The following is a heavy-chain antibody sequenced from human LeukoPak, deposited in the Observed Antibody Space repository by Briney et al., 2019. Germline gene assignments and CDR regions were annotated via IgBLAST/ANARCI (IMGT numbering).Heavy chain of an antibody. CDR1: GGSISSGDYY. CDR3: ARGVEADAFDI. CDR2: IYYSGST. D-gene: IGHD3-3*01. Sequence: SETLSLTCTVSGGSISSGDYYWSWIRQPPGKGLEWIGYIYYSGSTYYNPSLKSRVTISVDTSKNQFSLKLSSVTAADTAVYYCARGVEADAFDIWGQGTMVTVSS. V-gene: IGHV4-30-4*01. J-gene: IGHJ3*02.